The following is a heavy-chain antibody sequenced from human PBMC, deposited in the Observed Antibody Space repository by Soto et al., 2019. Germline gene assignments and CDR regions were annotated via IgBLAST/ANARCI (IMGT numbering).Heavy chain of an antibody. Sequence: QVQLQESGPGLVTPSQTLSLTCTVSGRSITGSGSYWSWIRQRPGNGLEWLGYMYYSGSFYSTPCLQGRVMISSYTSKNQFSLSVSSVTAADTAVYYCARAPETPTIVRVVVPNVFDSWGQGTLVTVSS. D-gene: IGHD3-3*01. CDR1: GRSITGSGSY. J-gene: IGHJ4*02. V-gene: IGHV4-31*03. CDR3: ARAPETPTIVRVVVPNVFDS. CDR2: MYYSGSF.